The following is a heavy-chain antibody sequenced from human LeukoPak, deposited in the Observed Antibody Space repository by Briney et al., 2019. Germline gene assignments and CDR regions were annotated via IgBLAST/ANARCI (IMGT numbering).Heavy chain of an antibody. D-gene: IGHD6-13*01. CDR2: ITPNCVCT. V-gene: IGHV1-2*02. CDR3: ARFSGIAAAGMN. Sequence: ASVKVSCKASGDTFTGYYMHWVRQAPGQGLEWMGWITPNCVCTNYAQKFQGTVTMTRDTSISTAYMELSRLRSDDTAVYYCARFSGIAAAGMNWGPGTLVTVSS. J-gene: IGHJ4*02. CDR1: GDTFTGYY.